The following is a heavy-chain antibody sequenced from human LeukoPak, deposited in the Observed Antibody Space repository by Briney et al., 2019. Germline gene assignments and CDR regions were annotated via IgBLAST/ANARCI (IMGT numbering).Heavy chain of an antibody. CDR1: GFIFSKFW. V-gene: IGHV3-74*01. CDR2: INTDGSIT. D-gene: IGHD6-13*01. J-gene: IGHJ4*02. CDR3: AKDMARQQLVSGDY. Sequence: GGSLRLSCAASGFIFSKFWIHWVRQVPGKGLVWVSGINTDGSITTYADSVKGRFTISRDNSKNSLYLQMNSLRTEDTALYYCAKDMARQQLVSGDYWGQGTLVTVSS.